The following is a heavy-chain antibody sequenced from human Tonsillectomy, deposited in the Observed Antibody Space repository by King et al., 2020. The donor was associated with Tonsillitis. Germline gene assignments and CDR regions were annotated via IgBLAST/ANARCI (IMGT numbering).Heavy chain of an antibody. J-gene: IGHJ4*02. V-gene: IGHV4-38-2*02. CDR2: IYHSGST. Sequence: VQLQESGPGLVKPSETLSLTCTVSGYSISSGYYWGWIRQPPGKGLEWIGTIYHSGSTYYNPSLKSRVTISVDTSKNQFSLKLSSVTAADTAVYYCAREGTIFGVVMDFELVRPHYFDYWGQGTLVTVSS. D-gene: IGHD3-3*01. CDR1: GYSISSGYY. CDR3: AREGTIFGVVMDFELVRPHYFDY.